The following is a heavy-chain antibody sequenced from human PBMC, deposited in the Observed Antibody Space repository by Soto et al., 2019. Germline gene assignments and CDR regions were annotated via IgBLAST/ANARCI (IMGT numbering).Heavy chain of an antibody. J-gene: IGHJ4*02. V-gene: IGHV3-7*01. Sequence: GGSLRLSCAASGFTFSSYWMSWVRQAPGKGLEWVANIKQGGSEKYYVDSVKGRFTISRDNAKNSLYLQMNSLRAEDTAVYYCATQRGDYVWGSYRLYYFDYWGQGTLVTVSS. D-gene: IGHD3-16*02. CDR2: IKQGGSEK. CDR1: GFTFSSYW. CDR3: ATQRGDYVWGSYRLYYFDY.